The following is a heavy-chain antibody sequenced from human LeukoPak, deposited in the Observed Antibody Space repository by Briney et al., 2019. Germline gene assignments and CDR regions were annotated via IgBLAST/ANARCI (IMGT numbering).Heavy chain of an antibody. CDR2: ISSSSVYI. J-gene: IGHJ4*02. Sequence: PGGSLRLSCAASGFTFMSYSMNWVRQAPGKGLEWVSSISSSSVYIYYADSVKGRFTISRDNAKNSLYLQMNSLRAEDTAVYYCARLLPGIAAAGYFDYWGQGTLVTVSS. V-gene: IGHV3-21*01. CDR1: GFTFMSYS. D-gene: IGHD6-13*01. CDR3: ARLLPGIAAAGYFDY.